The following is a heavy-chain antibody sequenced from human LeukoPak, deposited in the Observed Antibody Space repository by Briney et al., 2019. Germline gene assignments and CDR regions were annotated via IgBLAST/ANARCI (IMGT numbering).Heavy chain of an antibody. CDR2: ISGSGGST. CDR1: GFTFSDYY. CDR3: AARPGEGY. D-gene: IGHD6-6*01. Sequence: GGSLRLSCAASGFTFSDYYMSWIRQAPGKGLEWVSVISGSGGSTFTFYADSVKGRFTISRDNSKNTLYLQMSSLRAEDTAVYYCAARPGEGYWGQGTLVTVSS. V-gene: IGHV3-23*01. J-gene: IGHJ4*02.